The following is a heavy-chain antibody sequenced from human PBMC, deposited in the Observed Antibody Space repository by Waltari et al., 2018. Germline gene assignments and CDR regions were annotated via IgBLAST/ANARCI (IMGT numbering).Heavy chain of an antibody. CDR1: GFTFSNAW. CDR3: TTDRTIFGVVPISDY. CDR2: IKSKTDGGTT. J-gene: IGHJ4*02. Sequence: EVQLVESGGGLVKPGGSLRLSCAASGFTFSNAWMSWVRQAPGKGLEWVGRIKSKTDGGTTDYAAPVKGRFTISRDDSKNTLYLQMNSLKTEDTAVYYCTTDRTIFGVVPISDYWGQGTLVTVSS. V-gene: IGHV3-15*01. D-gene: IGHD3-3*01.